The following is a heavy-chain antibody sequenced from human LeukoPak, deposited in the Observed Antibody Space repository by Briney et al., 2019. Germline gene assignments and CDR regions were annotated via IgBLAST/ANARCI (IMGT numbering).Heavy chain of an antibody. V-gene: IGHV1-46*01. D-gene: IGHD2-2*01. CDR2: INPSGGST. J-gene: IGHJ4*02. CDR3: ARGQLGYCSSTSCPIYYFDF. CDR1: GYTFTSYY. Sequence: ASVKVSCKASGYTFTSYYMHWVRQAPGQGLEWMGIINPSGGSTSYAQKFQGRVTMTRDTSTSTVYMELSSLRSEDTAVYYCARGQLGYCSSTSCPIYYFDFWGQGILVTVSS.